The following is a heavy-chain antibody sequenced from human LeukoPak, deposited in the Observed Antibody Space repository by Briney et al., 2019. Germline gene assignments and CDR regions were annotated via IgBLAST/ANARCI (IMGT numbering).Heavy chain of an antibody. CDR3: AELGITMIGGV. V-gene: IGHV3-48*03. CDR2: ISSSGSTI. J-gene: IGHJ6*04. CDR1: GFTFSSYE. Sequence: GGSLRLSCAASGFTFSSYEMNWVRQAPGKGLEWVSYISSSGSTIYYADSVKGRFTISRGNAKNSLYLQMNSLRAEDTAVYYCAELGITMIGGVWGKGATVTISS. D-gene: IGHD3-10*02.